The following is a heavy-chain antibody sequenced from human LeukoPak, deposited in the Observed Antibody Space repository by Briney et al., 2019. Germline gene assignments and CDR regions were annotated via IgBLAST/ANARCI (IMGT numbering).Heavy chain of an antibody. V-gene: IGHV3-7*01. CDR1: EFPFSSFW. D-gene: IGHD6-13*01. J-gene: IGHJ4*02. CDR2: IKADGSEK. Sequence: GGSLTLSCEASEFPFSSFWMSWVRQAPGKGLEWVADIKADGSEKRYVDSVKGRFTISRDNARNSLYLQMNSLRDEDTAVYYCARDRDHSNNWYIFLDYWGQGTLVTVSS. CDR3: ARDRDHSNNWYIFLDY.